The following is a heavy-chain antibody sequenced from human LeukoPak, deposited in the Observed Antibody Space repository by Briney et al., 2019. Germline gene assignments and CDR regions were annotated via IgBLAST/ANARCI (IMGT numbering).Heavy chain of an antibody. CDR3: AGSSREAMYAYGGVFDY. CDR2: IKQDGTEK. D-gene: IGHD4-17*01. CDR1: GFTFSSHY. J-gene: IGHJ4*02. V-gene: IGHV3-7*01. Sequence: GGSLRLSCAASGFTFSSHYMTWVRQAPGKGLEWVGTIKQDGTEKHYVDSVSGRFTISRDNAKNSLLLQMNSLRAEDTAIYYCAGSSREAMYAYGGVFDYWGQGTLVTVSS.